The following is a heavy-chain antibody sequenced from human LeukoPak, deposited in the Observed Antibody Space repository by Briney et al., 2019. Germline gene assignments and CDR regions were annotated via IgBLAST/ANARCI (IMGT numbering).Heavy chain of an antibody. CDR3: AREPHFDY. V-gene: IGHV4-59*01. Sequence: SETLSLTCTVSGGSISSYYWSWIRQPPRQGLEWIGYIYYSGSTNYNPSLKSRVTISVDTSKNQFSLKLSSVTAADTAVYYCAREPHFDYWGQGTLVTVSS. CDR1: GGSISSYY. CDR2: IYYSGST. J-gene: IGHJ4*02.